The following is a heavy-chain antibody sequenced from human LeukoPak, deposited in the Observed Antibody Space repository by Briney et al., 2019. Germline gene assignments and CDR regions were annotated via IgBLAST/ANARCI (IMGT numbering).Heavy chain of an antibody. CDR2: ICYSGST. CDR3: ARVGSSWYYYGMDV. CDR1: GGSISSYY. D-gene: IGHD6-13*01. V-gene: IGHV4-59*01. J-gene: IGHJ6*02. Sequence: SETLSLTCTVSGGSISSYYWSWIRQPPGKGLEWIGYICYSGSTNYNPSLKSRVTISVDTSKNQFSLKLSSVTAADTAVYYCARVGSSWYYYGMDVWGQGTTVTVSS.